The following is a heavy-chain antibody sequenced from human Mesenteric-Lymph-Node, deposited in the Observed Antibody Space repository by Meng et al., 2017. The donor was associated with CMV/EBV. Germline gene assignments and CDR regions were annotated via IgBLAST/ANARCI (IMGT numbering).Heavy chain of an antibody. CDR1: GFTFSSYW. D-gene: IGHD1-7*01. Sequence: GGSLRLSCAASGFTFSSYWMSWVRQAPGKGLEWVSIIYSGGSTYYADSVKGRFTISRDKSKNTLYLQMNSLRAEDTAVYYCARDQESLAGTTAGMDVWGQGTTVTVSS. CDR2: IYSGGST. CDR3: ARDQESLAGTTAGMDV. V-gene: IGHV3-66*02. J-gene: IGHJ6*02.